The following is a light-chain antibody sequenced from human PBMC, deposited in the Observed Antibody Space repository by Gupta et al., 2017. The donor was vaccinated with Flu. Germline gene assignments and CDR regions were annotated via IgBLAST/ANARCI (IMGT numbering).Light chain of an antibody. Sequence: DIQMTQSPSSLSPSVGDRVTISCRASQNINNYLNWFQQKPGKAPKLLVYAASSLQTGVPSRFSGSGSGTEFCLTITSLQPDDLATYYCQQIDSTPNTFGQGTKLEIK. CDR2: AAS. CDR3: QQIDSTPNT. V-gene: IGKV1-39*01. CDR1: QNINNY. J-gene: IGKJ2*01.